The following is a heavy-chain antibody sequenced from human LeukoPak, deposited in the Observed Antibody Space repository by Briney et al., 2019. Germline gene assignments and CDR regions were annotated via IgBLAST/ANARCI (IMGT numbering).Heavy chain of an antibody. D-gene: IGHD2-2*01. CDR2: IQAKAYGGAT. CDR3: TRAPHPRCSSSGCYLDY. Sequence: GRSLRLSCSTSGFTFGDYAMSRVRQAPGQGLEWVGFIQAKAYGGATKYAASVNGRFSISRDDSQSTANLQMNDLKTEDTAVYYCTRAPHPRCSSSGCYLDYWGQGTLVTVSS. CDR1: GFTFGDYA. V-gene: IGHV3-49*04. J-gene: IGHJ4*02.